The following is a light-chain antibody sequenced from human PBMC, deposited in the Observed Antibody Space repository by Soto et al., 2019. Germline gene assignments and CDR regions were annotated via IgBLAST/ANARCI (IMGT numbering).Light chain of an antibody. CDR1: QSVSSSY. J-gene: IGKJ3*01. CDR3: QEYGSSLFT. Sequence: EIVLTQSPGTLSLSPGERATLSCRASQSVSSSYLAWYQQKPGQAPRLLIYGASSRATGIPDTVSGSGSGTDFTLTISRLEPEDFAVYYCQEYGSSLFTFGPGTNVDIK. V-gene: IGKV3-20*01. CDR2: GAS.